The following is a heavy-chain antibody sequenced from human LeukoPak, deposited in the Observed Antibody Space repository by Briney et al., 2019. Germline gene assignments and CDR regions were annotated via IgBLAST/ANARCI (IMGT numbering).Heavy chain of an antibody. CDR3: GRSMDSSTSRLIEY. V-gene: IGHV1-18*01. J-gene: IGHJ4*02. CDR1: GYTFTSYG. Sequence: ASVKVSCKASGYTFTSYGISWVRQAPGQGLEWMGWISVYKGNTNYAQKLQGRVTMTTDTSTSTVYMELRSLRSDDTAVYYCGRSMDSSTSRLIEYWGQGTLVTVSS. CDR2: ISVYKGNT. D-gene: IGHD6-6*01.